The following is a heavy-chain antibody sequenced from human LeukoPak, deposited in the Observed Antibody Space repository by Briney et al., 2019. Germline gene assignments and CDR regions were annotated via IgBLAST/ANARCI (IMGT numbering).Heavy chain of an antibody. D-gene: IGHD3-22*01. CDR1: GYTFTAYY. Sequence: ASVKVSCKASGYTFTAYYIHWVRQAPGQGLEWMGWINPNNGDTDYAQKFQGRVTMTRDTSISTAYMELSRLRSDDTAMYYCAREGRYDSSGYYSYWGQGTLVTVSS. CDR2: INPNNGDT. V-gene: IGHV1-2*02. J-gene: IGHJ4*02. CDR3: AREGRYDSSGYYSY.